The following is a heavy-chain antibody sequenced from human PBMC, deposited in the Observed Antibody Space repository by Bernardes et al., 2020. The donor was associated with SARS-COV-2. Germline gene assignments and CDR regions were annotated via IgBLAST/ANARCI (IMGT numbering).Heavy chain of an antibody. D-gene: IGHD3-16*01. Sequence: ASVKVSCKVSGYTLTELSMHWVRQAPGKGLEWIGGFDPEDGETIYAQKFQGRVTMTEDTSTDTAYMDLSSLTSEDTAIYYCTTDGGFYYDNGDAFDIWGPGTMVTVSS. CDR1: GYTLTELS. J-gene: IGHJ3*02. CDR2: FDPEDGET. V-gene: IGHV1-24*01. CDR3: TTDGGFYYDNGDAFDI.